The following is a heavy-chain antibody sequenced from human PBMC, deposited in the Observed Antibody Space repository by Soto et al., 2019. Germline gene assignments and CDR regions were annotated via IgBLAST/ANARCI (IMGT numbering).Heavy chain of an antibody. D-gene: IGHD4-17*01. CDR2: ISASNGNR. Sequence: QDQLVQSGAEVKWPGASVKVSCKASGYPFNKYRISWVRQAPGQGLEWMGWISASNGNRNYAQKFQGRVTLGTDTSTSTAYMELRNLRSDDTALYYCTRGHGDFAGDFDYWGQGTLVTVSS. CDR3: TRGHGDFAGDFDY. V-gene: IGHV1-18*04. J-gene: IGHJ4*02. CDR1: GYPFNKYR.